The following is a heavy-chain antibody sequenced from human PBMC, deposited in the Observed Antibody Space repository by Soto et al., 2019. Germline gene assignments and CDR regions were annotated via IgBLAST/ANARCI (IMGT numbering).Heavy chain of an antibody. V-gene: IGHV1-18*01. CDR3: AKSNLVVPAAIGHQYNWFDP. CDR1: GYTFTSYG. CDR2: ISAYNGNT. J-gene: IGHJ5*02. Sequence: ASVKISCKASGYTFTSYGISWVRPAPGQGLEWMGWISAYNGNTNYAQKLQGRVTMTTDTSTNTAYMELRSLRSDDTAVYYCAKSNLVVPAAIGHQYNWFDPWGQGTLVTVSS. D-gene: IGHD2-2*02.